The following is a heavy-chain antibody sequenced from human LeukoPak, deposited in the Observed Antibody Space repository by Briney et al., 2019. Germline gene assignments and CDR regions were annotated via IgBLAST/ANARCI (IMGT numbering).Heavy chain of an antibody. J-gene: IGHJ4*02. V-gene: IGHV4-34*01. CDR1: GGSISGYY. CDR2: INHSGST. CDR3: ATTHGYFDWLFDY. Sequence: SETLSLTCTVPGGSISGYYWSWIRQPPGKGLEWIGEINHSGSTNYNPSLKSRVTISVDTSKNQFSLKLSSVTAADTAVYYCATTHGYFDWLFDYWGQGTPVTVSS. D-gene: IGHD3-9*01.